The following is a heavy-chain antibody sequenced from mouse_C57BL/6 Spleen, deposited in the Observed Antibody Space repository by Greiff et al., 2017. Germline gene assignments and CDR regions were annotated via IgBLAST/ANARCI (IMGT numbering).Heavy chain of an antibody. V-gene: IGHV1-55*01. CDR2: IYPGSGST. J-gene: IGHJ2*01. CDR3: AREGDDYDYFDY. D-gene: IGHD2-4*01. Sequence: QVQLQQSGAELVKPGASVKMSCKASGYTFTSYWITWVKQRPGQGLEWIGDIYPGSGSTNYNEKFKSKATLTVDTSSSTAYMQLSSLTSEDSAVYYCAREGDDYDYFDYWGQGTTLTVSA. CDR1: GYTFTSYW.